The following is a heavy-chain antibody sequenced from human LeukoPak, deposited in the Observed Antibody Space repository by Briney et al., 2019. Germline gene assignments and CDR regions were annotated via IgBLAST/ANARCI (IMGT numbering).Heavy chain of an antibody. D-gene: IGHD6-6*01. CDR3: ARLDEYSSSRYFDY. CDR2: IYYSGST. Sequence: SETLSLTCTVSGGSISSHYWSWIRQPPGKGLEWIGYIYYSGSTNYNPSLKSRVTISVDTSKNQFSLKLSSVTAADTAVYYCARLDEYSSSRYFDYWGQGTLVTVSS. V-gene: IGHV4-59*08. CDR1: GGSISSHY. J-gene: IGHJ4*02.